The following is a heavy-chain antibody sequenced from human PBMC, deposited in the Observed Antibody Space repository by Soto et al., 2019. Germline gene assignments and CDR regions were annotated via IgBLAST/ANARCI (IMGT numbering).Heavy chain of an antibody. D-gene: IGHD6-6*01. CDR2: ISSSSFSI. J-gene: IGHJ6*02. CDR1: GFTFSSYS. V-gene: IGHV3-21*01. Sequence: GGSLRLSCAASGFTFSSYSVNWVRQAPGKGLEWVSSISSSSFSINYADSVKGRFSISRDNAQNSLHPQMNNLRAEDTAVYYCARNESSNIYGMDVWGQGTTVTVSS. CDR3: ARNESSNIYGMDV.